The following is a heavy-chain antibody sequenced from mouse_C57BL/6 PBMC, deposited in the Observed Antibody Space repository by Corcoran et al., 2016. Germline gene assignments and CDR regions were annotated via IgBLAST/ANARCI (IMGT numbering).Heavy chain of an antibody. Sequence: EVQLQQSGPELVKPGASVKISCKASGYTFTDYYMNWVKQSHGKSLEWIGDINPNNGGTSYNQKFKGKATLTVDKSSSTAYMELRSLTSEDSAVYYCARAQAIAMDYWGQGTSVTVSS. CDR3: ARAQAIAMDY. CDR1: GYTFTDYY. V-gene: IGHV1-26*01. CDR2: INPNNGGT. J-gene: IGHJ4*01. D-gene: IGHD3-2*02.